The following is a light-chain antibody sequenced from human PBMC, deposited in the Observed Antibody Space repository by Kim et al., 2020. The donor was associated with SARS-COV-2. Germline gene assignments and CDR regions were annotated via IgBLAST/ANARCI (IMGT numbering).Light chain of an antibody. CDR1: QSVTNNY. CDR3: QYYGRSLHT. Sequence: EIVLTQSPGTLSLSPGERATLSCRASQSVTNNYLAWYQHKPGQAPRLLIYGVSKRATGIPDRFSGSGAGTDFTLTISRLEPEDFVVYYCQYYGRSLHTLGQGTKLKI. V-gene: IGKV3-20*01. CDR2: GVS. J-gene: IGKJ2*01.